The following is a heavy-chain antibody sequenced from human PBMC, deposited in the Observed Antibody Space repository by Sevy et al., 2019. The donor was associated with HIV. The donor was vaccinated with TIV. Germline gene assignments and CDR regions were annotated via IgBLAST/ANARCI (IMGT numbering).Heavy chain of an antibody. D-gene: IGHD6-13*01. CDR2: ISYDGSNK. V-gene: IGHV3-30*18. J-gene: IGHJ6*02. CDR1: GFTFSSYG. Sequence: GGSLRLSCAASGFTFSSYGMHWVRQAPGKGLEWVAVISYDGSNKYYADSVKGRFTISRDNSKNTLYLQMNSLRAEDTAVYYCAKDIRIVAAETYYYYGMDVWGQGTTVTVSS. CDR3: AKDIRIVAAETYYYYGMDV.